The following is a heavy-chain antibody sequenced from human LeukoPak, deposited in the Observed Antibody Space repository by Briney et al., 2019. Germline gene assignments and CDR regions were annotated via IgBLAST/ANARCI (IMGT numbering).Heavy chain of an antibody. CDR2: ISYDGSKK. D-gene: IGHD3-10*01. Sequence: GGSLRLSCAASGFTFSRHGSHWVRQAPGKGLEWVAVISYDGSKKDYADSVKGRFTIYRDNSKNTLYLQMNSLRVEDTAGYYCAKDFPHYGSGSPHFDYWGQGTLVTVSS. J-gene: IGHJ4*02. CDR3: AKDFPHYGSGSPHFDY. CDR1: GFTFSRHG. V-gene: IGHV3-30*18.